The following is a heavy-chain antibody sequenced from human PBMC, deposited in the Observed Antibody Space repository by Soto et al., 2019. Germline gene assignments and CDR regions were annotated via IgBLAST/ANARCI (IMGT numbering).Heavy chain of an antibody. CDR1: GFTFSDYC. CDR2: ISSGGHTI. CDR3: AKDQGYSGSYSYLDY. V-gene: IGHV3-11*04. D-gene: IGHD1-26*01. J-gene: IGHJ4*02. Sequence: KPGGSLRLSCAASGFTFSDYCMSWIRQAPGKGLEWVSYISSGGHTINYADSVKGRFTISGDNAKNTLYLQMNSLRAEDTAVYYCAKDQGYSGSYSYLDYWGLGTLVTVSS.